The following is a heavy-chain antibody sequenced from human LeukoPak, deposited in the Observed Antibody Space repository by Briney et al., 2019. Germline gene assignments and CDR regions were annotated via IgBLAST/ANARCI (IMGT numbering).Heavy chain of an antibody. CDR3: ASRRSGYSYDY. D-gene: IGHD3-3*01. Sequence: SETLSLTCAVYGGSFSGYYWSWIRQPPGKGLEWIGGINHSGSTNYNPSLKSRVTISVDTSKNQFSLKLSSVTAADTAVYYCASRRSGYSYDYWGQGTLVTVSS. CDR2: INHSGST. V-gene: IGHV4-34*01. J-gene: IGHJ4*02. CDR1: GGSFSGYY.